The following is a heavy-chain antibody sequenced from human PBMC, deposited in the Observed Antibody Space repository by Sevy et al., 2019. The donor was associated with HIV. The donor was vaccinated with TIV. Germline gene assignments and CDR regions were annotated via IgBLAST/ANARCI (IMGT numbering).Heavy chain of an antibody. J-gene: IGHJ4*02. V-gene: IGHV3-30-3*01. CDR2: ISYDGTHK. CDR3: SRVAVSYCTNDCYHRFDY. D-gene: IGHD2-8*01. Sequence: GGSLRLSCAASGFSFSHYAFLWVRQAPGKGLEWVSLISYDGTHKYYADSVKGRFTISRDNSKNTLCLQMTNMTPDDTAVYYCSRVAVSYCTNDCYHRFDYWGQGTLVTVSS. CDR1: GFSFSHYA.